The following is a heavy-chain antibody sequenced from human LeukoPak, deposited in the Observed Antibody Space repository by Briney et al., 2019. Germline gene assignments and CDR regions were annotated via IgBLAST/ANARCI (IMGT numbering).Heavy chain of an antibody. J-gene: IGHJ1*01. D-gene: IGHD3-3*01. CDR2: IYTSGST. V-gene: IGHV4-61*02. Sequence: SETLSLTCTVSGGSISSGSYYWSWIRQPAGKGLEWIGRIYTSGSTNYNPSLKSRVTISVDTSKNQFSLKLSSVTTADTAVYYCAAQKANYDFWSGYYTAEYFQHWGQGTLVTVSS. CDR1: GGSISSGSYY. CDR3: AAQKANYDFWSGYYTAEYFQH.